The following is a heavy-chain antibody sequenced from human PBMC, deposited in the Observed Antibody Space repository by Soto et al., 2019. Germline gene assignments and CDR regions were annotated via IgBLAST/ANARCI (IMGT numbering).Heavy chain of an antibody. CDR2: IYYNGDT. Sequence: TLSLTGSVSSVCINRGAYYWSWIRQSPGRGLEWIGSIYYNGDTNYNPSLGSRVTMSVDTSTNQFFLDLQSVVAADTAVYFWAREGGDFVQVPYYWGQGTLVTVSS. V-gene: IGHV4-30-4*01. CDR3: AREGGDFVQVPYY. J-gene: IGHJ4*02. CDR1: SVCINRGAYY. D-gene: IGHD3-3*01.